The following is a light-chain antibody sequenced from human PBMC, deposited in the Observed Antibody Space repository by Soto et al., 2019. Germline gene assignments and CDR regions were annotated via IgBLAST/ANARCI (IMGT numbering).Light chain of an antibody. CDR1: NSDVGGYDH. CDR2: DVT. J-gene: IGLJ3*02. CDR3: CSYAGSFSWV. V-gene: IGLV2-11*01. Sequence: QSALTQPRSVSGSPGQSVTISCTGTNSDVGGYDHVSWYQQHPGKAPKFILYDVTKRPSGVPDRFSGSKSGNTASLTISGLQAEDEADYYCCSYAGSFSWVFGGGTQLTVL.